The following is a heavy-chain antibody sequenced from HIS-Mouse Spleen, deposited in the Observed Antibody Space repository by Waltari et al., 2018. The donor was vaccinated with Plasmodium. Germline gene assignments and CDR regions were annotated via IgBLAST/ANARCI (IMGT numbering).Heavy chain of an antibody. CDR2: INHSGST. V-gene: IGHV4-34*01. CDR3: ARGSAAAGPFDY. D-gene: IGHD6-13*01. Sequence: QVQLQQWGAGLLKPSETLSLTCAVYGGSFSGYYWSWIRQPPGKGLEWIGEINHSGSTTPTPALWSRVTISVDTSKNQFSRKLRSVTAADPAVYYCARGSAAAGPFDYWGQGTLVTVSS. J-gene: IGHJ4*02. CDR1: GGSFSGYY.